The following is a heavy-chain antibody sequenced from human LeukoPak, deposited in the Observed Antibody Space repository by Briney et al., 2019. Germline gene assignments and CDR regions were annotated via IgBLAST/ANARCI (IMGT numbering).Heavy chain of an antibody. CDR1: GFTFSSYA. D-gene: IGHD3-10*01. CDR3: ARDRAPSYYYYYMDV. J-gene: IGHJ6*03. V-gene: IGHV3-30*01. CDR2: ISYDGSNK. Sequence: PGRSLRLSCAASGFTFSSYAMHWVRQAPGKGLEWVAVISYDGSNKYYADSVKGRFTISRDNSKNTLYLQMNSLRAEDTAVYYCARDRAPSYYYYYMDVWGKGTTVTVSS.